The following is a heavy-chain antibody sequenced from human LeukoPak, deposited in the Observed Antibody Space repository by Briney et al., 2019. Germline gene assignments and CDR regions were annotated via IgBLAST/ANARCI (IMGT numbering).Heavy chain of an antibody. CDR1: GGSISSGDHY. J-gene: IGHJ5*02. CDR2: IYYSGST. Sequence: SQTLSLTCTVSGGSISSGDHYWSWIRQPPGKGLEWIGYIYYSGSTYYNPSLKSRVTISVDTSKNQFSLKLSSVTAADTAVYYCARARARAGGKRAKLNNWFDPWGQGTLVTVSS. V-gene: IGHV4-30-4*08. D-gene: IGHD3-16*01. CDR3: ARARARAGGKRAKLNNWFDP.